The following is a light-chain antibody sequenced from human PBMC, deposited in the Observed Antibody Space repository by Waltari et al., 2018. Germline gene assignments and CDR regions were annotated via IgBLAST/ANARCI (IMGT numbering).Light chain of an antibody. V-gene: IGKV1-5*03. CDR1: QSISSC. CDR3: QQYNSAPWT. Sequence: TGRASQSISSCFACYQQKPGKAPKLLIYKASSIESGVPSRFSGSGSGTEFTLTISSLQPDDCATYYCQQYNSAPWTFGQGTKVEIK. J-gene: IGKJ1*01. CDR2: KAS.